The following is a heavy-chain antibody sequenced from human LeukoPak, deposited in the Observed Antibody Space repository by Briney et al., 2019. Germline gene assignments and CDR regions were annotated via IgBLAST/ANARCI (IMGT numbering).Heavy chain of an antibody. D-gene: IGHD2-21*02. J-gene: IGHJ4*02. CDR2: INPNSGGT. CDR1: GYTFTGYY. V-gene: IGHV1-2*02. CDR3: ARDTYSDVAYCGGDCYRLDY. Sequence: GASVKVSCKASGYTFTGYYMHWVRQAPGQGLEGMGWINPNSGGTNYAQKFQGRVTMTRDTSISTAYMELSRLRSDDTAVYYCARDTYSDVAYCGGDCYRLDYWGQGTLVTVSS.